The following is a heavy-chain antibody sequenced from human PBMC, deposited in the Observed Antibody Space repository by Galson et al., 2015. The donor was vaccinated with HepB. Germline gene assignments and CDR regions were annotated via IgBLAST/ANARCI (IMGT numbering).Heavy chain of an antibody. CDR2: ISGSGGST. D-gene: IGHD6-19*01. CDR3: AKRGESSGWYDLFDY. V-gene: IGHV3-23*01. Sequence: SLRLSCAASGFTFSSYAMSWVRQAPGKGLEWVSAISGSGGSTYYADSVKGRFTTSRDNSKNTLYLQMNSLRAEDTAVYYCAKRGESSGWYDLFDYWGQGTLVTVSS. J-gene: IGHJ4*02. CDR1: GFTFSSYA.